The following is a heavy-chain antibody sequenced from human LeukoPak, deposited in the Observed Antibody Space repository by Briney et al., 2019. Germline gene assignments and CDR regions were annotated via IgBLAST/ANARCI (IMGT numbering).Heavy chain of an antibody. J-gene: IGHJ3*02. Sequence: GGSLRLSCAASGFTVSSNYMSWVRQAPGKGLEWVSVIYSGGSTYYADSVKGRFTISRDNSKNTLYLQMNSLRAEDTAVYYCARDSVVVTPESDAFDIWGQGTMVTVSS. CDR3: ARDSVVVTPESDAFDI. CDR1: GFTVSSNY. D-gene: IGHD4-23*01. V-gene: IGHV3-66*01. CDR2: IYSGGST.